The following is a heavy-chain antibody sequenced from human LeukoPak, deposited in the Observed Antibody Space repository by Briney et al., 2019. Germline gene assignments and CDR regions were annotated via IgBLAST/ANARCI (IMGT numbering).Heavy chain of an antibody. J-gene: IGHJ6*02. D-gene: IGHD2-15*01. CDR3: AKDSVRSGGSSWDYYGMDV. V-gene: IGHV3-30*18. CDR2: ISYDGSNK. CDR1: GFTFSSYG. Sequence: GRSLRLSCAASGFTFSSYGMHWVRQAPGKGLEWVAVISYDGSNKYYADSVKGRFTISRDNSKNTLYLQMNSLRAEDTAVYYCAKDSVRSGGSSWDYYGMDVWGQGTTVTVSS.